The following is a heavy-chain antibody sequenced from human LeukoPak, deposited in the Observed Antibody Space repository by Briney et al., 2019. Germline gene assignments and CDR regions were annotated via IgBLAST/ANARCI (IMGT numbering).Heavy chain of an antibody. CDR2: INRDGTEK. CDR1: GFNFSDSR. J-gene: IGHJ4*02. Sequence: GGSLRLSCATSGFNFSDSRMTWVRQAPGEGLQWVANINRDGTEKHFLDSVEGRFTTSRDNAKKSLYLQMSSLRPQDTAVYFCVRGDWYFESWGQGTLVTVSS. V-gene: IGHV3-7*04. D-gene: IGHD2-21*01. CDR3: VRGDWYFES.